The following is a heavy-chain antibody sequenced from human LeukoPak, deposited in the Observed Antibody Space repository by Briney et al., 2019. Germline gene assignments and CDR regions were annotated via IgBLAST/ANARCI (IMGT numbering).Heavy chain of an antibody. CDR3: ARGLVDTGRSRFDY. CDR1: GDSVSSSNW. J-gene: IGHJ4*02. CDR2: IHHSGST. D-gene: IGHD5-12*01. Sequence: KSSETLSLICAVSGDSVSSSNWWSWVRQPPGKGLEWIGEIHHSGSTNYNPSLKSRVTISLDGPKNQLSLRMSSVTAADTAVYYCARGLVDTGRSRFDYWGQGTLVTVSS. V-gene: IGHV4-4*02.